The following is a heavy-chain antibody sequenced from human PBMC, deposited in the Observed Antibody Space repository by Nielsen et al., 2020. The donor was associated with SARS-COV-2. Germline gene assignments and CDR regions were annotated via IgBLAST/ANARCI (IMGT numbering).Heavy chain of an antibody. D-gene: IGHD4-17*01. Sequence: WIRQPPGRGLEWVAVIWYDGSNKYYADSVKGRFTISRDNSKNTLYLQMNSLRAEDTAVYYCAKDPRGYGDYAGYYFDYWGQGTLVTVSS. CDR2: IWYDGSNK. V-gene: IGHV3-33*06. J-gene: IGHJ4*02. CDR3: AKDPRGYGDYAGYYFDY.